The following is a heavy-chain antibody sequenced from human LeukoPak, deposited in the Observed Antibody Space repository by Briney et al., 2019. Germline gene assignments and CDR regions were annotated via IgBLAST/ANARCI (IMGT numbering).Heavy chain of an antibody. CDR3: ARGYYYDSSGYYSY. J-gene: IGHJ4*02. CDR2: IIPILGIA. Sequence: GASVKVSCKASGGTFSSYAISWVRQAPGQGLEWMGRIIPILGIANYAQKFQGRVTITADKSTSTAYMELSSLRSEDTAVYYCARGYYYDSSGYYSYWGQGTLVTVSS. D-gene: IGHD3-22*01. CDR1: GGTFSSYA. V-gene: IGHV1-69*04.